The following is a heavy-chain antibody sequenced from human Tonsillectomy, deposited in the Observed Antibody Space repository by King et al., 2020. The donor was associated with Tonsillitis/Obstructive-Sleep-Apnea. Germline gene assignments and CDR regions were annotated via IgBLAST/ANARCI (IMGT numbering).Heavy chain of an antibody. CDR3: ASRYCLGGRCYFDH. CDR2: ISISSKTI. Sequence: VQLVESGGGLVQPGGSLRLSCAASGFTFSTLYMNWVRQAPGKGPEWLSYISISSKTIYYADSVKGRFTISRDNAKNSLYLQMNSLREEDTAVYFCASRYCLGGRCYFDHWGQGTQVTVSS. J-gene: IGHJ4*02. CDR1: GFTFSTLY. V-gene: IGHV3-48*02. D-gene: IGHD2-15*01.